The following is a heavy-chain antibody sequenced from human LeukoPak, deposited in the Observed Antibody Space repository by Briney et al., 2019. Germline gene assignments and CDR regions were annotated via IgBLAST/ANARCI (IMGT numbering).Heavy chain of an antibody. J-gene: IGHJ4*02. CDR3: ARDSDSSGYYYVL. V-gene: IGHV4-59*11. D-gene: IGHD3-22*01. CDR1: GGSISSHY. CDR2: IYYSGST. Sequence: SETLSLTCTVSGGSISSHYWSWIRQPPGKGLEWIGYIYYSGSTNYNPSLKSRVTISVDTSKNQFSLKVSSVTAADTAVYYCARDSDSSGYYYVLWGQGTLVTVSS.